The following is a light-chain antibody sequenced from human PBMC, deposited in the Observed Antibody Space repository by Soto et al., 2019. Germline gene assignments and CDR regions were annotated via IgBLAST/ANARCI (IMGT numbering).Light chain of an antibody. CDR3: CSYAGSYTFEV. CDR2: DVS. J-gene: IGLJ2*01. CDR1: SSDVGGYNY. Sequence: QSALTQPRSVSGSPGQSVTISCTGTSSDVGGYNYVSWYQQHPGKAPKLMIYDVSKRPSGVPDRFSGSKSGNMASLTISGLQAEDEADYYCCSYAGSYTFEVFGGGTQLTVL. V-gene: IGLV2-11*01.